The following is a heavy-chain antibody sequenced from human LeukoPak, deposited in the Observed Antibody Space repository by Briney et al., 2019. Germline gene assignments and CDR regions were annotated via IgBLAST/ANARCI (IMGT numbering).Heavy chain of an antibody. CDR1: GGSINGYF. V-gene: IGHV4-4*07. D-gene: IGHD6-13*01. CDR2: IYSSGTT. CDR3: ACRSIAAAANSSDY. J-gene: IGHJ4*02. Sequence: SETLSLTCTVSGGSINGYFWNWIRQPAGKGLEWIGRIYSSGTTSYNPSLQSRVTMSIDTSRNQFSLKLSSVTAADTAVYYCACRSIAAAANSSDYWGQGTLVTVSS.